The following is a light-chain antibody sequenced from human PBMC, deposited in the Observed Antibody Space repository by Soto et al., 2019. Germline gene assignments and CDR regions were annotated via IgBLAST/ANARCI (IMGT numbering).Light chain of an antibody. J-gene: IGKJ5*01. CDR3: HQYNSYPPA. V-gene: IGKV1-5*03. Sequence: IHMTQSPSTLSAFFGDIVSITFRASQTISNFLAWYQQKPGKAPKLLFYRASNLEGGVPSRFSGSGSGTDFTLTISSLQPEDFATYYCHQYNSYPPAFGQGTRLEIK. CDR1: QTISNF. CDR2: RAS.